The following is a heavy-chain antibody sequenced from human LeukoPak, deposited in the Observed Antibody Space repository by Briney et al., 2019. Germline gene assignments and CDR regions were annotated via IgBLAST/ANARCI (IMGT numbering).Heavy chain of an antibody. D-gene: IGHD2-2*01. Sequence: GGSLRLSCSASGFTFLSYAMHWVRQAPGKGLEYVSATSSDGGSTYYADSVKGRFTISRDNSKNTLYLQMNSLRAEDTAVYYCARDKRGGGVVPAALFFDYWGQGTLVTVSS. V-gene: IGHV3-64*04. CDR2: TSSDGGST. J-gene: IGHJ4*02. CDR1: GFTFLSYA. CDR3: ARDKRGGGVVPAALFFDY.